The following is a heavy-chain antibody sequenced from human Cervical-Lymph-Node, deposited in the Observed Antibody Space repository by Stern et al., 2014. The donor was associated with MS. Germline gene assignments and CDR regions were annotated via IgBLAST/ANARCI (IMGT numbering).Heavy chain of an antibody. Sequence: QVQLVESGAEVKKPGASVKVSCKTSGFTFRSYYMHWVRQAPGQGLEWMGIINPTSGGTTYAQKFQGRVTMTRDTSTSTVYMELSSLRSEDTAVYYCARYLTTVDPFDYWGQGTLVTVSS. D-gene: IGHD4-23*01. V-gene: IGHV1-46*03. CDR1: GFTFRSYY. J-gene: IGHJ4*02. CDR2: INPTSGGT. CDR3: ARYLTTVDPFDY.